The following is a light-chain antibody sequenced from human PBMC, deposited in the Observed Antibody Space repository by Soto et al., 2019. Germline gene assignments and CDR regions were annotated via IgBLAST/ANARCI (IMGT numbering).Light chain of an antibody. Sequence: DIQLTQSPSFLSASVGDRVTITCRASQGISNYVLWYQQKPGKAPKLLIYAASTLQSGVASRFSGSGSGTEFPLTISSLQPEYFAIYYCQHLDSYPITFGQGTRLEIK. CDR3: QHLDSYPIT. CDR1: QGISNY. V-gene: IGKV1-9*01. J-gene: IGKJ5*01. CDR2: AAS.